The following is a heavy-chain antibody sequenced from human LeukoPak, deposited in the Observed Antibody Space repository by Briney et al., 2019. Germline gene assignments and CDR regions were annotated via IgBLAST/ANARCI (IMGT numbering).Heavy chain of an antibody. J-gene: IGHJ4*02. V-gene: IGHV4-59*08. CDR2: ISHSGDT. Sequence: KPSETLSLTCSVSGVSISGPYWSWIRLPPGKGLEWIGYISHSGDTRYSPSLKSRVTISLDTSKNQFSLTLNSVTAADTAVYYCARQPISGWDFDYWGQGTLVTVSS. CDR3: ARQPISGWDFDY. CDR1: GVSISGPY. D-gene: IGHD6-19*01.